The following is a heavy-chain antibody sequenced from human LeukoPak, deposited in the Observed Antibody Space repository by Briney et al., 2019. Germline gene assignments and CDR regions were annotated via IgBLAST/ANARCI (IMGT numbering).Heavy chain of an antibody. V-gene: IGHV4-59*08. D-gene: IGHD6-19*01. Sequence: SETLSLTCTVSGVSISSYYWSWIRQPPGRGLEWIGYIYYSGSTNYNPSLKSRVTISVDTSKNQFSLKLSSVTAADTAVYYCAREYSSGWYLTFDYWGQGTLVTVSS. CDR2: IYYSGST. CDR1: GVSISSYY. CDR3: AREYSSGWYLTFDY. J-gene: IGHJ4*02.